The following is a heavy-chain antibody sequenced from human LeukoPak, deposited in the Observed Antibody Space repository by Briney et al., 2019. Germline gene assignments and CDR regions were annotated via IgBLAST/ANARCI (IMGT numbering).Heavy chain of an antibody. CDR1: GGSFSGYY. CDR3: ARDRSPRGFDS. V-gene: IGHV4-34*01. CDR2: INHSGST. D-gene: IGHD1-14*01. J-gene: IGHJ4*02. Sequence: PSETLSLTCAVYGGSFSGYYWSWIRQPPGKGLEWIGEINHSGSTNYNPSLKSRVTISVDTSKNQFSLKLSSVTAADTAVYYCARDRSPRGFDSWGQGVLVTVSS.